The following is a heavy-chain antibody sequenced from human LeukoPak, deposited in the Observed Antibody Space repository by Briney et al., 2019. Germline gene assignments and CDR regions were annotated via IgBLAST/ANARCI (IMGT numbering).Heavy chain of an antibody. V-gene: IGHV3-30*04. CDR3: ARDITAKVMIDY. CDR2: ISYDGSNK. CDR1: GFTFSSYA. J-gene: IGHJ4*02. Sequence: QSGGSLRLSCAASGFTFSSYAMHWVRQAPGKGLEWVAVISYDGSNKYYADSVKGRFTISRDNSKNTLYLQMNSLRAEDTAVYYCARDITAKVMIDYWGQGTLVTVSS. D-gene: IGHD5-18*01.